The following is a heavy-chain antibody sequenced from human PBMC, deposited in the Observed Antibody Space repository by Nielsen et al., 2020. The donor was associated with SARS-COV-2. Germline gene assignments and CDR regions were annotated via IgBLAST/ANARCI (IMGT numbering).Heavy chain of an antibody. Sequence: SETLSLTCTVSGGSIGSYYWSWIRQPPGKGPEWIGYIHYSGRTTYNPSLKSRVTISIDTSKNQFSLRLRSVTAADTAVYYCARTVVTLDFDYWGQGTLVTVSS. J-gene: IGHJ4*02. V-gene: IGHV4-59*12. CDR2: IHYSGRT. D-gene: IGHD4-23*01. CDR1: GGSIGSYY. CDR3: ARTVVTLDFDY.